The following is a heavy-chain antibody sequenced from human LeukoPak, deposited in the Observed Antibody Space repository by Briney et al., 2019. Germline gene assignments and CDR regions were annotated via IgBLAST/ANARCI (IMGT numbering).Heavy chain of an antibody. Sequence: ASVKVSRKASGGTFSSYAISWVRQAPGQGLEWMGWISPYNDDTRYEQTLQGRVTMTTDTSTSTVYMELRSLRSDDTAVYYCARSGSGYNPIDFWGQGTRVTVSS. V-gene: IGHV1-18*01. CDR2: ISPYNDDT. CDR1: GGTFSSYA. D-gene: IGHD5-12*01. J-gene: IGHJ4*02. CDR3: ARSGSGYNPIDF.